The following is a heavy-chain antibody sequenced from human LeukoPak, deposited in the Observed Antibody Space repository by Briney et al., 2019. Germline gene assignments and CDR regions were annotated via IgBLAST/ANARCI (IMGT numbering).Heavy chain of an antibody. CDR3: ARDHVTMVRGAMYHFDY. D-gene: IGHD3-10*01. V-gene: IGHV3-53*01. J-gene: IGHJ4*02. CDR2: IYSGGST. Sequence: PGGSLRLSCAASGSTFSSYAMHWVRQAPGKGLEWVSVIYSGGSTYYADSVKGRFTISRDNSKNTLYLQMNSLRAEDTAVYYCARDHVTMVRGAMYHFDYWGQGTLVTVSS. CDR1: GSTFSSYA.